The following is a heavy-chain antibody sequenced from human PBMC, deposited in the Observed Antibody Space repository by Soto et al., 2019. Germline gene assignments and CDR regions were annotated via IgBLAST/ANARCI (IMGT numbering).Heavy chain of an antibody. CDR3: ARRDEKGWYYFDY. D-gene: IGHD6-19*01. Sequence: SETLSLTCTVSGGSISSYYWSWIRQPPGKGLEWIGYIYYSGSTNYNPSLKSRVTISVDTSKNQFSLKLSSVTAADTAVYYCARRDEKGWYYFDYWGQGTLVTVSS. CDR2: IYYSGST. V-gene: IGHV4-59*08. J-gene: IGHJ4*02. CDR1: GGSISSYY.